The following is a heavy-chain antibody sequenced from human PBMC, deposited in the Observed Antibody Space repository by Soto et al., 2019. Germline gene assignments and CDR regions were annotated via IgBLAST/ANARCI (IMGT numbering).Heavy chain of an antibody. Sequence: GGSLRLSCAASGFTFSSHVMNWVRQAPGKGLEWVAAISGGGGTTYYGDSVEGRFTMSRDNSKNTLYLQMNSLRAEDTAVYYCARAFSSSGDDYWGQGTLVTVSS. D-gene: IGHD6-6*01. CDR2: ISGGGGTT. CDR3: ARAFSSSGDDY. J-gene: IGHJ4*02. V-gene: IGHV3-23*01. CDR1: GFTFSSHV.